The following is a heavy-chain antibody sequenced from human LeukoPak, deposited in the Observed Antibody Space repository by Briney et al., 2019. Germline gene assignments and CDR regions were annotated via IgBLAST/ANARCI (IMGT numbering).Heavy chain of an antibody. CDR3: ARSRGYSYGYYYYYMDV. CDR2: INHSGST. V-gene: IGHV4-34*01. Sequence: KASETLSLTCAVYGGSFSGYYWSWIRQPPGKGLEWIGEINHSGSTNYNPSLKSRVTISVDTSKNQFSLKLSSVTAEDTAVYYCARSRGYSYGYYYYYMDVWGKGTTVTVSS. CDR1: GGSFSGYY. J-gene: IGHJ6*03. D-gene: IGHD5-18*01.